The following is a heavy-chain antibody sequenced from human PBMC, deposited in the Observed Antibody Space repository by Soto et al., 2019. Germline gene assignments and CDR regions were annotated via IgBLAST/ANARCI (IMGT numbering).Heavy chain of an antibody. CDR2: IYYSGST. D-gene: IGHD2-15*01. CDR3: ARLSDCSGGSCYLGYYYYGMDV. CDR1: GGSISSYY. Sequence: SETLSLTCTVSGGSISSYYWSWIRQPPGKGLEWIGYIYYSGSTNYTPSLKSRVTRSVDTSKNQFSLKLSSVTAADTAVYYCARLSDCSGGSCYLGYYYYGMDVWGQGTTVTVSS. J-gene: IGHJ6*02. V-gene: IGHV4-59*01.